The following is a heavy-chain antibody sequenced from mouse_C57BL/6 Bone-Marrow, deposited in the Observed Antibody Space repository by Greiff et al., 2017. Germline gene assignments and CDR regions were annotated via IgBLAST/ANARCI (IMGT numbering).Heavy chain of an antibody. CDR2: IDPSDSYT. V-gene: IGHV1-69*01. CDR1: GYTFTSYW. J-gene: IGHJ1*03. CDR3: ARGGYGCTYDCSFDF. Sequence: QVQLQQPGAELVMPGASVKLSCKASGYTFTSYWMHWVKQRPGQGLEWMGEIDPSDSYTNYNQKFKGKSTLTVDKSSSTAYMQLSSLTSEDSAVYYYARGGYGCTYDCSFDFWGKGTTVTVSS. D-gene: IGHD1-1*01.